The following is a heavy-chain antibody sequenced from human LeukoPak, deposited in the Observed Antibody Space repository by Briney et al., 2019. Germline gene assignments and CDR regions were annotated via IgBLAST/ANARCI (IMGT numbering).Heavy chain of an antibody. Sequence: GGSLRLSCAASGFTFNGYWMSWVRQAPGKGLEWVANIKEDGSAQYYVGSVKGRFTISRDNSKNTLYLQMNSLRAEDTAVYYCAPRGYYLFDYWGQGTLVTVSS. CDR3: APRGYYLFDY. J-gene: IGHJ4*02. D-gene: IGHD3-22*01. CDR2: IKEDGSAQ. CDR1: GFTFNGYW. V-gene: IGHV3-7*01.